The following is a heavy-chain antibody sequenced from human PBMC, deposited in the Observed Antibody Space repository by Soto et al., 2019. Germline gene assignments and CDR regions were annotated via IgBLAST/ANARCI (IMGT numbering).Heavy chain of an antibody. Sequence: GGSLRLSCAVSGFTFSSYGMHWVRQAPGKGLEWVAVISNDGSIKYYADSVKGRFTISRDNSKNTLYLQMNSLRAEDTAVYYCAKGGNTMIVVVIPLDYWGQGILVTVSS. D-gene: IGHD3-22*01. J-gene: IGHJ4*02. V-gene: IGHV3-30*18. CDR1: GFTFSSYG. CDR2: ISNDGSIK. CDR3: AKGGNTMIVVVIPLDY.